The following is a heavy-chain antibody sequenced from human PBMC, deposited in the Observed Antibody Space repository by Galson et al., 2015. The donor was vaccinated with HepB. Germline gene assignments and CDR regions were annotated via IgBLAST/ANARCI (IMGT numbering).Heavy chain of an antibody. CDR2: TYYRSKWYN. D-gene: IGHD4-11*01. CDR1: GDSVSSNNAT. CDR3: ARGPADYSKVWYFDL. J-gene: IGHJ2*01. V-gene: IGHV6-1*01. Sequence: CAISGDSVSSNNATWNWIRQSPSRGLEWLARTYYRSKWYNDYAVSVKSRITINPDTSKNQFSLQLNSVTPEDTAVYYCARGPADYSKVWYFDLWGRGTLVTVSS.